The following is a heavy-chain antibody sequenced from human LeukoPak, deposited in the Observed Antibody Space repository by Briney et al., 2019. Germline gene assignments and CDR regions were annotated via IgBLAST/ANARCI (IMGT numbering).Heavy chain of an antibody. Sequence: GGSLRLSCAASGFTFDDYAMHWVRQAPGKGLEWVSGISWNSGSIGYADSVKGRFTISRDNAKNSLYLQMNSLKTEDTAVYYCTRGTYCSGGSCYGGNRFDPWGQGTLVTVSS. V-gene: IGHV3-9*01. D-gene: IGHD2-15*01. CDR1: GFTFDDYA. CDR3: TRGTYCSGGSCYGGNRFDP. CDR2: ISWNSGSI. J-gene: IGHJ5*02.